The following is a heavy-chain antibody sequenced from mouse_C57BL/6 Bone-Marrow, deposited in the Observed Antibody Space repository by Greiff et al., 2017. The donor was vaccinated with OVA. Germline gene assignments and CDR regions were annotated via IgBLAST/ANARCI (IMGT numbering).Heavy chain of an antibody. Sequence: VQLQQSGPELVKPGASVKISCKASGYAFSSSCMNWVKQRPGKSLEWIGWIYPGDGDTNYNGKFKGKATLTVDKSSSTAYMQLSSLTSEDSAVYYCAMGTNYGWDYWGQGTSVTVSS. CDR1: GYAFSSSC. J-gene: IGHJ4*01. CDR3: AMGTNYGWDY. CDR2: IYPGDGDT. V-gene: IGHV1-82*01. D-gene: IGHD1-2*01.